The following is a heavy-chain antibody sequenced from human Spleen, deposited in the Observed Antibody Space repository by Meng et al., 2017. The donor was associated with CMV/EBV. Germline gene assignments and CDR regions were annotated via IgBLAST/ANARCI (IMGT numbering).Heavy chain of an antibody. Sequence: SSYWGWIRQPPGKGLEWIGSIHYSGITYYNPSLKSRVTISIDTSKNQFSLNLSSVTAADTAVYYCARDTNSNYDFWSGPGQGWFDPWGQGTLVTVSS. D-gene: IGHD3-3*01. CDR1: SSY. J-gene: IGHJ5*02. CDR2: IHYSGIT. CDR3: ARDTNSNYDFWSGPGQGWFDP. V-gene: IGHV4-39*07.